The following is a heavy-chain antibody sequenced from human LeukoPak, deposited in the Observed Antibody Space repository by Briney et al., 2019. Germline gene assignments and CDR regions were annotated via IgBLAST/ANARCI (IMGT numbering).Heavy chain of an antibody. CDR2: IYYSGGT. CDR3: ARGGYYYDSSGSRTDAFDI. Sequence: PSETLSLTCTVSGGSISSYYWSWIRQPPGKGLEWIGYIYYSGGTNYNPSLKSRVTISVDTSKSQFSLKLSSVTAADTAVYYCARGGYYYDSSGSRTDAFDIWGQGTMVTVSS. J-gene: IGHJ3*02. D-gene: IGHD3-22*01. CDR1: GGSISSYY. V-gene: IGHV4-59*12.